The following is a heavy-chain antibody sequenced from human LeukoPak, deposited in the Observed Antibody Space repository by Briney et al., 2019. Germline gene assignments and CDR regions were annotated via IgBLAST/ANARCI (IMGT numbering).Heavy chain of an antibody. V-gene: IGHV3-48*03. CDR2: ISSSGYTI. D-gene: IGHD3-10*01. CDR3: ARGSSYYGSGSPDY. Sequence: GGSLRLSCAASGFTFSSYEMNWVRQAPGKGLEWVSYISSSGYTIYYEDSVKGRFTISRDNAKNSLYLQMNSLRAEDTAVYYCARGSSYYGSGSPDYWGQGTLVTVSS. J-gene: IGHJ4*02. CDR1: GFTFSSYE.